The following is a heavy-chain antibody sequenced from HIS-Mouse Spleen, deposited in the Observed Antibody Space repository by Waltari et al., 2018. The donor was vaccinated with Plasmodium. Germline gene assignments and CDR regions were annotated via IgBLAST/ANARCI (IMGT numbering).Heavy chain of an antibody. CDR2: INPNSGGT. CDR3: ARVLGYKAAAGTFVEYFQH. Sequence: QVQLVQSGAEVKKPGASVKVSCKASGYTFTGYYMHWVRPPPGHGLEWMGWINPNSGGTNYAQKFQGRVTMTRDTSISTAYMELSRLRSDDTAVYYCARVLGYKAAAGTFVEYFQHWGQGTLVTVSS. V-gene: IGHV1-2*02. J-gene: IGHJ1*01. D-gene: IGHD6-13*01. CDR1: GYTFTGYY.